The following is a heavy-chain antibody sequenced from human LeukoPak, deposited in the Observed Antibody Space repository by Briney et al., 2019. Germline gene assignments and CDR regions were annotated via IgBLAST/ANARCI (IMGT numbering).Heavy chain of an antibody. J-gene: IGHJ2*01. CDR3: ARHPGKVTNDWYFDL. Sequence: ASVKVSCKVSGYTLTELSMHWVRQAPGKGLEWMGGFDPEDGETIYAQKFQGRVTMTEDTSTDTAYMELSSLRSEDTAVYYCARHPGKVTNDWYFDLWGRGTLVTVSS. V-gene: IGHV1-24*01. CDR2: FDPEDGET. D-gene: IGHD4-23*01. CDR1: GYTLTELS.